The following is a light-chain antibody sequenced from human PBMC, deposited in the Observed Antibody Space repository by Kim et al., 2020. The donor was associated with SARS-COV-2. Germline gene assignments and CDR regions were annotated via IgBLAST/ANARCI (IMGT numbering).Light chain of an antibody. CDR2: EVS. J-gene: IGLJ1*01. CDR3: CSYAARITFV. CDR1: SSDVGSYNH. Sequence: QSALTQPASVSGSPGQSITISCTGTSSDVGSYNHVSWYQHHPGKAPKLMIYEVSSRPSGVSDLFSGSKSGNTASLTISGLQAEDEADYYCCSYAARITFVFGTGTKVTVL. V-gene: IGLV2-23*02.